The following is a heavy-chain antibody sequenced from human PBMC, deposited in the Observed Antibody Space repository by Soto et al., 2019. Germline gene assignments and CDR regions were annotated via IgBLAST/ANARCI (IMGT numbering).Heavy chain of an antibody. J-gene: IGHJ6*02. CDR2: ISPNSEKT. D-gene: IGHD3-9*01. CDR3: TKDATFDYIYTGYFGNDL. CDR1: GYTFSNFG. V-gene: IGHV1-18*01. Sequence: ASVKVSCKASGYTFSNFGISWVRQAPGEGLEWMGWISPNSEKTKIAQRFQGRVTMTTDISTSTSYLELRGLTSDDTAVYYCTKDATFDYIYTGYFGNDLWG.